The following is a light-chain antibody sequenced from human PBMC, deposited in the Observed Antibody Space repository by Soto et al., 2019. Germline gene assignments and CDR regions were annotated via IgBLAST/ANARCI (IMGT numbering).Light chain of an antibody. V-gene: IGLV2-14*01. CDR2: DVS. CDR3: SSSTSRTYV. Sequence: QSVLTQPASVSGSPGQSITISCTGTSSDVGGYNYVSWYQQHPGKAPKLMIYDVSNRPSGVSNRFSGSKSGNTASLTISGLQAEDEADYYCSSSTSRTYVFGTGTKVTVL. J-gene: IGLJ1*01. CDR1: SSDVGGYNY.